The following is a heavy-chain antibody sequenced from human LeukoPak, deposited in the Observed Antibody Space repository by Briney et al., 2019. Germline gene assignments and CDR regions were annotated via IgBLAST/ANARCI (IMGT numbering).Heavy chain of an antibody. CDR2: IIPIFGTA. CDR1: GGTFSSYA. D-gene: IGHD3-22*01. V-gene: IGHV1-69*13. J-gene: IGHJ6*02. Sequence: SVTVSCKASGGTFSSYAISWVRQAPGQGLEWMGGIIPIFGTANYAQKFQGRVTITADESTSTAYMELSSLRSEDTAVYYCAKNSYYYDSSGYYPDYYYYGMDVWGQGTTVTVSS. CDR3: AKNSYYYDSSGYYPDYYYYGMDV.